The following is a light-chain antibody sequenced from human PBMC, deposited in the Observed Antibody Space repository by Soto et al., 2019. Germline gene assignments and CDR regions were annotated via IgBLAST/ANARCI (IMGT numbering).Light chain of an antibody. CDR3: QQTYSTLTWT. CDR1: QSISSF. J-gene: IGKJ1*01. Sequence: EIQMTHSPSSLSASVGDRVTITCRASQSISSFLNWYQHQPGKAPKLLIYYASNLQSGVPSRFSGSGSGTDFTLTISSLRPEDFGTYYCQQTYSTLTWTFGPGTKVDIK. V-gene: IGKV1-39*01. CDR2: YAS.